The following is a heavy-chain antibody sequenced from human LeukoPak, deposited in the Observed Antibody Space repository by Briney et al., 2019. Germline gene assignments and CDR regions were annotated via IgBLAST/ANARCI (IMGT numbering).Heavy chain of an antibody. CDR1: GLTFSSYG. CDR3: AKGIPLTVFDY. D-gene: IGHD3-9*01. Sequence: GGSRRLSCAASGLTFSSYGMSWVRQAPGKGLEWVSSISDSGDSTYYADSVKGRFTFSRDNSKNTLYLQMNSLRAEDTAVYYCAKGIPLTVFDYWGQGTLVTASS. V-gene: IGHV3-23*01. J-gene: IGHJ4*02. CDR2: ISDSGDST.